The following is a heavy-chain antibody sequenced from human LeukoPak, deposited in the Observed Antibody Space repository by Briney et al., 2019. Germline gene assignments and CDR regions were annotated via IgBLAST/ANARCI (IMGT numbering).Heavy chain of an antibody. Sequence: PSETLSLTCTVSGGSISSSSDYWGWIRQAPGKGLGWIGSIYHSGTTYYNPSLKSRVTISVDTSKNQFSLKLTSVTAADTAVYYCARGYSSSWYFNWFDPWGQGTLVTVSS. D-gene: IGHD6-13*01. CDR2: IYHSGTT. V-gene: IGHV4-39*07. CDR1: GGSISSSSDY. CDR3: ARGYSSSWYFNWFDP. J-gene: IGHJ5*02.